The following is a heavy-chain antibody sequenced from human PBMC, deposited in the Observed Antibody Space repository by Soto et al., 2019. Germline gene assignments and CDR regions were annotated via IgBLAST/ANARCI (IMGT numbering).Heavy chain of an antibody. CDR1: GFTLRNYW. CDR3: ARDGYGYNSLDN. V-gene: IGHV3-7*01. Sequence: EVQLVESGGGSVQPGGSLRLSCATSGFTLRNYWMVWVRQAPGKGLEWVANIKEDGGGKYFGDSVRGRFTVSRDNAENSLYLQMNNLRAEDTAVYYCARDGYGYNSLDNWGQGTLVTVSS. J-gene: IGHJ4*02. D-gene: IGHD3-16*02. CDR2: IKEDGGGK.